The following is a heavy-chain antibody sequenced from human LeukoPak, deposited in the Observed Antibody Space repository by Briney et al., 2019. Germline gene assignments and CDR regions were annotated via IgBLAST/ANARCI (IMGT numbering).Heavy chain of an antibody. V-gene: IGHV3-23*01. CDR2: ISGSGGNT. Sequence: GGSLRISCAASGFTFNGYAMSWVRQAPGKGLEWVSTISGSGGNTYYADSVKGRFTISRDNSKNTLSLQVNSLRAEDTAIYYCAKEKETTAPYNWFDPWGQGTLVTVSS. J-gene: IGHJ5*02. D-gene: IGHD4-17*01. CDR3: AKEKETTAPYNWFDP. CDR1: GFTFNGYA.